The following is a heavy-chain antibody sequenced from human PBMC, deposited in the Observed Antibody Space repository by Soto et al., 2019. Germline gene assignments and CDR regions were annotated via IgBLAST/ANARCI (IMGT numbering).Heavy chain of an antibody. CDR1: GGSISSYY. D-gene: IGHD4-17*01. CDR2: IYYSGST. Sequence: SETLSLTCTVSGGSISSYYWSWIRQPPGKGLEWIGYIYYSGSTNYNPSLKSRVTISVDTSKNQFSLKLSSVTAADTAVYYCARQRYYGDYVDYWGQGTLVTVSS. V-gene: IGHV4-59*08. J-gene: IGHJ4*02. CDR3: ARQRYYGDYVDY.